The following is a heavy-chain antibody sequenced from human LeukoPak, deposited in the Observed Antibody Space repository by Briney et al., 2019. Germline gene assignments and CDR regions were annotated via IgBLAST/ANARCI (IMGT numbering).Heavy chain of an antibody. CDR2: INWNGGST. CDR1: GFTFDDYG. V-gene: IGHV3-20*04. D-gene: IGHD3-16*01. CDR3: TRGGVDY. J-gene: IGHJ4*02. Sequence: PGGSLRLPCAASGFTFDDYGMSWVRQAPGKGLEWVSGINWNGGSTGYADSVKGRFIISRDNAKNTLSLQMNSLTAEDTAVYYCTRGGVDYWGQGALVTVSS.